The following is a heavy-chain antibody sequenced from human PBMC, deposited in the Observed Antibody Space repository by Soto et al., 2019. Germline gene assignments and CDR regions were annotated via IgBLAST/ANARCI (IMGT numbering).Heavy chain of an antibody. CDR2: IYYTGST. CDR1: DGDSSTFY. D-gene: IGHD5-12*01. Sequence: SHTCTVADGDSSTFYWCWIRQQPGKGLEWIGYIYYTGSTKYNPSLKSRVTISVDTSKNQFSLKLSSVTAADTAVYYCAAGGGLPRYYWGQGTLVTVSS. CDR3: AAGGGLPRYY. J-gene: IGHJ4*02. V-gene: IGHV4-59*12.